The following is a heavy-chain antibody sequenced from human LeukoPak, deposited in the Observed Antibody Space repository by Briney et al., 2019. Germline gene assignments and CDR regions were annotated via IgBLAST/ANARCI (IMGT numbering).Heavy chain of an antibody. D-gene: IGHD6-13*01. Sequence: ASVKVSCKVSGYTLTEVSMHWVRQAPGKGLEWMGGFDPEDGETIYAQKFQGRVTMTEDTSTDTAYMELSSLRSEDTAVYYCATSGQPSYSSSWAESDAFDIWGQGTMVTVSS. J-gene: IGHJ3*02. CDR3: ATSGQPSYSSSWAESDAFDI. CDR1: GYTLTEVS. CDR2: FDPEDGET. V-gene: IGHV1-24*01.